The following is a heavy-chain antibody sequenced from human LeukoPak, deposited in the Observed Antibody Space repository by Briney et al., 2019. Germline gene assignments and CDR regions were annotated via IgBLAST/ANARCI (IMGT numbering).Heavy chain of an antibody. D-gene: IGHD6-19*01. V-gene: IGHV3-48*01. J-gene: IGHJ4*02. CDR3: ARETILAVAGDF. Sequence: GGSLRLSFAASGFTFSTYGMHWVRQAPGKGLEWVSYISSTSITMYYADSVKGRFTISRDNAKNSLYLQMNSLRADDTAVYYCARETILAVAGDFWGQGTLVTVSS. CDR1: GFTFSTYG. CDR2: ISSTSITM.